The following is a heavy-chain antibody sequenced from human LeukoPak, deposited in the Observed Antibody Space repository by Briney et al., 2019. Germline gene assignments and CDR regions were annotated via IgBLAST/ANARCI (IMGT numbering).Heavy chain of an antibody. V-gene: IGHV5-51*01. CDR1: EYSFTSYW. CDR2: IYPGDSDT. CDR3: ARRTTGGVFDY. D-gene: IGHD1-14*01. J-gene: IGHJ4*02. Sequence: GESLKISCKGSEYSFTSYWIGWVRQVPGKGLEWMGIIYPGDSDTRYSPSFQGQVTMSADKSISTAYLQWSSLGASDTAIYYCARRTTGGVFDYWGQGTLVTVSS.